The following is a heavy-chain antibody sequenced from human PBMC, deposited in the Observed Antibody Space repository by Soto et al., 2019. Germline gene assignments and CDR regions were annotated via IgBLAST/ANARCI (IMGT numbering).Heavy chain of an antibody. Sequence: PGGSLRLSCAASGFTFTRYSLNWVRQAPGKGLEWVSSISSTTNYIYYGDSMKGRFTISRDNAKNSLYLEMNSLRAEDTAVYYCARESEDLTSNFDYWGQGTLVTVSS. CDR3: ARESEDLTSNFDY. CDR2: ISSTTNYI. V-gene: IGHV3-21*06. J-gene: IGHJ4*02. CDR1: GFTFTRYS.